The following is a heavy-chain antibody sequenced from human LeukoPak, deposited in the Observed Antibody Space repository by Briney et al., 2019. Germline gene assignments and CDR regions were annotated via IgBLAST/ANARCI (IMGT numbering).Heavy chain of an antibody. D-gene: IGHD3-9*01. CDR2: ISSSSSYI. V-gene: IGHV3-21*01. CDR3: ARGSNDILTGPPR. J-gene: IGHJ4*02. CDR1: GFTFSSYA. Sequence: GGSLRLSCAASGFTFSSYAMHWVRQAPGKGLEWVSSISSSSSYIYYADSVKGRFTISRDNAKNSLYLQMNSLRAEDTAVYYCARGSNDILTGPPRWGQGTLVTVSS.